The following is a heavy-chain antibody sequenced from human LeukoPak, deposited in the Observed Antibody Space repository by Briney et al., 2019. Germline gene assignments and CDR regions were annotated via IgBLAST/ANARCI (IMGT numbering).Heavy chain of an antibody. CDR3: ARGLDGAKDRKRFDY. CDR2: ISSSGSTI. D-gene: IGHD5-24*01. CDR1: GFTFSSYE. V-gene: IGHV3-48*03. J-gene: IGHJ4*02. Sequence: GGSLRLSRAASGFTFSSYEMNWVRQAPGKGLEWVSYISSSGSTIYYADSVKGRFTISRDNAKNSLYLQMNSLRAEDTAVYYCARGLDGAKDRKRFDYWGQGILVTVSS.